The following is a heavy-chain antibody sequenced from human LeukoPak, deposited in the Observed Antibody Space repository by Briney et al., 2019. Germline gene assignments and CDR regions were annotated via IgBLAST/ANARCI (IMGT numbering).Heavy chain of an antibody. CDR1: GFTFSSYA. CDR3: AKDLFVTMMVVVPSGMDV. V-gene: IGHV3-23*01. D-gene: IGHD3-22*01. CDR2: ISGSGGST. Sequence: GGSLRLSCAASGFTFSSYAMSWVRQAPGKGLEWVSAISGSGGSTYYADSVKGRFTISRDNSKNTLFLQMNSLRAEDTAVYYCAKDLFVTMMVVVPSGMDVWGQGTMVTVSS. J-gene: IGHJ6*02.